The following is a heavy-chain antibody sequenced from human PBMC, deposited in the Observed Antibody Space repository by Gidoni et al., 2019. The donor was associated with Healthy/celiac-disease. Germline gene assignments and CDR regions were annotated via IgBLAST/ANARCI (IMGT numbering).Heavy chain of an antibody. Sequence: EVQLLESGGGLVQPGGSLRLSCAASGFTFSSYAMSWVRQAPGKGLEWVSAISGSGGRTYYADSVKGRFTISRDNSKNTLYLQMNSLRAEDTAVYYCAKRFLEWQFFDYWGQGTLVTVSS. J-gene: IGHJ4*02. V-gene: IGHV3-23*01. D-gene: IGHD3-3*01. CDR1: GFTFSSYA. CDR3: AKRFLEWQFFDY. CDR2: ISGSGGRT.